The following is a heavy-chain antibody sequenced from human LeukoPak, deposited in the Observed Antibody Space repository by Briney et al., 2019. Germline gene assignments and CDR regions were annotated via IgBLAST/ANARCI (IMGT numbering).Heavy chain of an antibody. CDR1: GFTFSSYW. D-gene: IGHD2-2*01. Sequence: QAGGSLRLSCAASGFTFSSYWMSWVRQAPGKGLGWVANIKQDGSEKYYVDSVKGRFTISRDNAKNSLYLQMNSLRAEDTAVYSCARDYWSDIVVDPAFDYWRQGPLVTVSS. V-gene: IGHV3-7*01. J-gene: IGHJ4*02. CDR3: ARDYWSDIVVDPAFDY. CDR2: IKQDGSEK.